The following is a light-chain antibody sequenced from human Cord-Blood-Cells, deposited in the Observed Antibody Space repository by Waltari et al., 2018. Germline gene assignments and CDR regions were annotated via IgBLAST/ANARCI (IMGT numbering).Light chain of an antibody. Sequence: SYDLTQPPSVSVSPGQTPSITCSGDKLGDTYACWYQQKPGQSPVLVIYQDSKRPSGIPGRFSGSNSGNTATLTISGTQAMDEADYYCQAWDSSNVVFGGGTKLTVL. J-gene: IGLJ2*01. V-gene: IGLV3-1*01. CDR3: QAWDSSNVV. CDR1: KLGDTY. CDR2: QDS.